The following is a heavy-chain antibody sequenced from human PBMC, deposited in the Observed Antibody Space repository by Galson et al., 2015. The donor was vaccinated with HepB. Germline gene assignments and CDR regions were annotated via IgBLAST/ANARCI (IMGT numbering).Heavy chain of an antibody. D-gene: IGHD1-26*01. CDR3: AKDRTGLVGTSARVLNDYYGLDV. CDR1: GFTFDDYA. J-gene: IGHJ6*02. Sequence: LRLSCAASGFTFDDYAIHWVRQSTGKGLEWVSGISGSGSSTYYAESVKGRFTISRDNSKNTLFLQMDSLRVEDTAACYCAKDRTGLVGTSARVLNDYYGLDVWGQGTTVTVSS. CDR2: ISGSGSST. V-gene: IGHV3-23*01.